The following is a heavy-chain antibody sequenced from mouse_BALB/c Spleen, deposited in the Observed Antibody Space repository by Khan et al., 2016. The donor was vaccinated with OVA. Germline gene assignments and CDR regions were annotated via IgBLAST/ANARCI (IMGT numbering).Heavy chain of an antibody. CDR3: ARGGYGSLAY. Sequence: QVQLKQSGAELVRPGTSVKVSCKASGYAFNNYMIEWVKQRPGQGLEWIGVINPGSGDTKYNEKIKGKATLTADKSSNTAYMQLSSLTSDDSAVYFRARGGYGSLAYWGQGTLVTVSA. J-gene: IGHJ3*01. CDR1: GYAFNNYM. V-gene: IGHV1-54*01. D-gene: IGHD1-1*02. CDR2: INPGSGDT.